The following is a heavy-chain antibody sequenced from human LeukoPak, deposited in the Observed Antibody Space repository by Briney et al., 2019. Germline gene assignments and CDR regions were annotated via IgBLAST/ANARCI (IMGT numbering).Heavy chain of an antibody. V-gene: IGHV3-21*01. CDR1: GFTFSSYS. Sequence: KTGGSLRLSCAASGFTFSSYSMNWVRQAPGKGLEWVSSISSSSSYIYYADSVKGRFTISRDNAKNSLYLQMSSLRVEDTAVYYCARDQPIGYNYGYPFDNWGQGTLVTVSS. D-gene: IGHD5-18*01. CDR3: ARDQPIGYNYGYPFDN. J-gene: IGHJ4*02. CDR2: ISSSSSYI.